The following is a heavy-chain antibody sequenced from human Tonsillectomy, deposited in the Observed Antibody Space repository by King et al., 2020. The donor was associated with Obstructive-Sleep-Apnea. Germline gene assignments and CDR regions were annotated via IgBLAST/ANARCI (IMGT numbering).Heavy chain of an antibody. V-gene: IGHV3-21*01. CDR3: ARDPRITMVRGGYGY. CDR1: GFTFSSYS. D-gene: IGHD3-10*01. J-gene: IGHJ4*02. CDR2: ISPTSSHI. Sequence: VQLVESGGGLVKPGGSLRLSCAASGFTFSSYSMNWVRQAQGKGQQWVSSISPTSSHIYYADSVKGRFTISRDNAKNSLYLQMNSLGAEDTAVYYCARDPRITMVRGGYGYWGQGTLVTVSS.